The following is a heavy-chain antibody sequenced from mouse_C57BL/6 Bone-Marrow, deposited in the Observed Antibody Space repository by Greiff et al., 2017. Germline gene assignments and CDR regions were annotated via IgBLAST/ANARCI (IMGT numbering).Heavy chain of an antibody. CDR1: GYSFTGYY. V-gene: IGHV1-42*01. D-gene: IGHD3-2*02. CDR2: INPSTGGT. Sequence: VQLKESGPELVKPGASVKISCKASGYSFTGYYMNWVKQSPEKSLEWIGEINPSTGGTTYNQKFKAKATLTVDKSSSTAYMQLKSLTSEDSAVYYCARYGSGYVPHFDYWGQGTTLTVSS. J-gene: IGHJ2*01. CDR3: ARYGSGYVPHFDY.